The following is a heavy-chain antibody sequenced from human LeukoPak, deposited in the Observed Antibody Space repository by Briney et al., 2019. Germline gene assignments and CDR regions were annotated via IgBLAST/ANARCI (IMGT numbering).Heavy chain of an antibody. J-gene: IGHJ4*02. D-gene: IGHD2-15*01. CDR2: VYYTGRT. Sequence: SETLSLTCAVYGGSFSGYYWSWVRQPPGKGREWVGSVYYTGRTYYNPSLKSRVTISVNPSKNQFSLKLSSVTAADTAVYYCARHDYIVVVVAAGRNFDYWGQGTLVTVSS. CDR3: ARHDYIVVVVAAGRNFDY. V-gene: IGHV4-34*01. CDR1: GGSFSGYY.